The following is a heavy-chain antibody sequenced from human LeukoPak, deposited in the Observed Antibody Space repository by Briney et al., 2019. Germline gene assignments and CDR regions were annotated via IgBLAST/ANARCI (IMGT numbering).Heavy chain of an antibody. CDR1: GFTFSSYA. J-gene: IGHJ4*02. CDR3: AKGTGGGSTSCPDY. Sequence: GGSLRLSCAASGFTFSSYAMHWVRQAPGKGLGWVAFIRYDGSNKYYADSVKGRFTISRDNSKNTLYLQMNSLRAEDTAVYYCAKGTGGGSTSCPDYWGQGTLVTVSS. CDR2: IRYDGSNK. D-gene: IGHD2-2*01. V-gene: IGHV3-30*02.